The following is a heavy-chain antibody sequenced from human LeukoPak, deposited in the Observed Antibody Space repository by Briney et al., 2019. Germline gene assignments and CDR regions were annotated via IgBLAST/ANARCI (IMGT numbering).Heavy chain of an antibody. V-gene: IGHV3-23*01. CDR2: ISGSGGST. Sequence: GGSLRLSCAASGFTFSSYAMSWVRQAPGKGLEWVSAISGSGGSTYYADSVKGRFTISRDNSKNTLYLQMNSLGAEDTAVYYCAKTGDSSSYYLDYWGQGTLVTVSS. CDR3: AKTGDSSSYYLDY. J-gene: IGHJ4*02. D-gene: IGHD3-22*01. CDR1: GFTFSSYA.